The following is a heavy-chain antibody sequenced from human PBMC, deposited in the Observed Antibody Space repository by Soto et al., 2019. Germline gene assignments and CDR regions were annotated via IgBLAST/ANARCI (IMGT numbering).Heavy chain of an antibody. D-gene: IGHD3-10*01. Sequence: QVQLQESGPGLLKPSQTLSLACGVSGDSLTRCFHHWSWLRHTPGKGRQFLGYIDSTGVTYYDPSLTNRLNMSIATSESRISLNLTSVSAADTAVYLCARATVYYCPNDKCGFYFGHWGQGALVTVSS. J-gene: IGHJ4*02. CDR3: ARATVYYCPNDKCGFYFGH. V-gene: IGHV4-31*11. CDR1: GDSLTRCFHH. CDR2: IDSTGVT.